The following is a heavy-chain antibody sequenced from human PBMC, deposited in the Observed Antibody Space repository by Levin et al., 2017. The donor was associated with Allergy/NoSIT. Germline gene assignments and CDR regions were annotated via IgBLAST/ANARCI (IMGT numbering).Heavy chain of an antibody. CDR1: GGSISSGSYY. Sequence: SETLSLTCTVSGGSISSGSYYWGWIRQPPGKGLEWIGSIYYSGSTYYNPSLKSRITISVDTSKNQFSLKLTSVTAADTAVYYCARRSFPYSFDYWGQGTLVTVSS. CDR3: ARRSFPYSFDY. J-gene: IGHJ4*02. CDR2: IYYSGST. D-gene: IGHD3-10*01. V-gene: IGHV4-39*07.